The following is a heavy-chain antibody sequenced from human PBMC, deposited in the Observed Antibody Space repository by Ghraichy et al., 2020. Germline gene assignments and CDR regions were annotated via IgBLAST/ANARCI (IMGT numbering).Heavy chain of an antibody. CDR2: VNHSGST. Sequence: SETLSLSCAVYGGSFSSYYWSWIRQPPGKGLEWIGEVNHSGSTNYNPSLKSRVTISVDTSKNQFSLKLSSVTAADTAVYYCATGPYYYFWGGYQDYWGQGTLVTVSS. V-gene: IGHV4-34*01. J-gene: IGHJ4*02. D-gene: IGHD3-3*01. CDR1: GGSFSSYY. CDR3: ATGPYYYFWGGYQDY.